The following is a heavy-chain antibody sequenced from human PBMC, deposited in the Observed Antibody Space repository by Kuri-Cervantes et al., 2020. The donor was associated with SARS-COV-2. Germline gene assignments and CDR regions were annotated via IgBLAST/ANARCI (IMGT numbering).Heavy chain of an antibody. D-gene: IGHD2-2*01. Sequence: LTCTASGFTFSSYPMHWVPQARGKGLEWVAVISHDESSKYYADSVKGRFTISRDNSKNTLYLQMKSLRAEDTAVYYCARGVEVPKLYYYYDMDVWGQGTTVTVSS. CDR2: ISHDESSK. J-gene: IGHJ6*02. CDR3: ARGVEVPKLYYYYDMDV. CDR1: GFTFSSYP. V-gene: IGHV3-30-3*01.